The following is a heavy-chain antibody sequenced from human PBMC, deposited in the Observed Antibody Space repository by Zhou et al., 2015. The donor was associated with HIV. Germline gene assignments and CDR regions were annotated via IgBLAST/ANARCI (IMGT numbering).Heavy chain of an antibody. V-gene: IGHV1-69*06. Sequence: LVQTGTEVRKPGSSVKVSCKANGGTFSGSDISWVRQAPGQGLEWMGTITPMFETQTYAERFRARLTITVDKSTSAAYMELSSLTSEDAAVYFCAKSSADSDYAFDTWGQGTQVVVSS. D-gene: IGHD3-22*01. CDR3: AKSSADSDYAFDT. CDR1: GGTFSGSD. CDR2: ITPMFETQ. J-gene: IGHJ3*02.